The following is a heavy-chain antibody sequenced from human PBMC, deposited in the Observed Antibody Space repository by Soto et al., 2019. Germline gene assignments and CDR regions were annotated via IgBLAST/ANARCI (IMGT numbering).Heavy chain of an antibody. V-gene: IGHV3-15*01. CDR1: GFTFSHAW. J-gene: IGHJ5*02. CDR3: CVIKRRDQYSTSGYWFDP. Sequence: GGSLRVSCAASGFTFSHAWMSWVRQAPGKGLEWVGRIKSKADGETKDYGAPVRGRFTISRDDSQDILYLHMNSLRIEDTAVYYCCVIKRRDQYSTSGYWFDPWGPGTLVTVSS. CDR2: IKSKADGETK. D-gene: IGHD4-4*01.